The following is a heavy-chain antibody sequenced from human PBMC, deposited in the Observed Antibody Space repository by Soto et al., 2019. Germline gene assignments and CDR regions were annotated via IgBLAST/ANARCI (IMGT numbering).Heavy chain of an antibody. V-gene: IGHV3-30*18. J-gene: IGHJ6*02. CDR3: AKGRSYYYYYGVDV. Sequence: GGSLRLSCEASGFSFNTYGMHWVRQAPGKGLEWVGVISYDGSNEYYGDSVKGRFTISRDNSKNTLYLHMNSLRAEDTAVYYCAKGRSYYYYYGVDVWGQGTTVTVSS. CDR1: GFSFNTYG. CDR2: ISYDGSNE.